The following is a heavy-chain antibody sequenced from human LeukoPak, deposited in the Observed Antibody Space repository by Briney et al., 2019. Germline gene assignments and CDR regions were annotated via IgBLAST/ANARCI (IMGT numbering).Heavy chain of an antibody. CDR1: GGSIRSSSYY. J-gene: IGHJ4*02. CDR2: IYYSGST. D-gene: IGHD3-22*01. CDR3: ARRLSIGSGFYFPFDY. V-gene: IGHV4-39*01. Sequence: SETLSLTCTVSGGSIRSSSYYWGWIRQPPGKGLEWIGSIYYSGSTYYNPSLKSRVTISVDTSKNQFSLKLSSVTAADTAVYYCARRLSIGSGFYFPFDYWGQGILVTVSS.